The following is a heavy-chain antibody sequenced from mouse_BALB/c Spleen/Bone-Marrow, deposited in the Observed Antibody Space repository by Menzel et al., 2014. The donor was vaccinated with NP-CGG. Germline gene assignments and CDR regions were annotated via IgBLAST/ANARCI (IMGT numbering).Heavy chain of an antibody. D-gene: IGHD2-4*01. V-gene: IGHV5-6*01. Sequence: EVQRVESGGDLVKPGGSLKLSCAASGFTFSSYGLSWVCQTHVLRLEWVFTISIFLSYTYYPDSVKGRFTISRDNAKNTLYLQMSSLKSEDTAMYYCARRDYDYDGPWFAYWGQGTLVTVSA. CDR2: ISIFLSYT. CDR1: GFTFSSYG. CDR3: ARRDYDYDGPWFAY. J-gene: IGHJ3*01.